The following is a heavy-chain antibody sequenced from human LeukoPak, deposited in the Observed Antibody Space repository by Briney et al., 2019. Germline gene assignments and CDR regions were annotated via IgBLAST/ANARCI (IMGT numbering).Heavy chain of an antibody. CDR2: ISPGGDIT. D-gene: IGHD3-10*01. CDR3: AKDDAWLRFGE. V-gene: IGHV3-23*01. Sequence: GGSLRLSCAASGFTFSNHGMNWVRQAPGKGLEWVSGISPGGDITYYADSVKGRFTISRDNSKNTLYLEVISLTAEDTAVYYCAKDDAWLRFGEWSQGTLVTVSP. J-gene: IGHJ4*02. CDR1: GFTFSNHG.